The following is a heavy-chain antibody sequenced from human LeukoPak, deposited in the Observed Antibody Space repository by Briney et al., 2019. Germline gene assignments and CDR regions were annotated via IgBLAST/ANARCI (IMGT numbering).Heavy chain of an antibody. CDR2: ISGSGGST. Sequence: PGGSLRLSCAASGFTSSSYAMSWVRQAPGKGLEWVSAISGSGGSTYYADSVKGRFTISGDNSKNTLYLQMNSLRAEDTAVYYCAKVSNYYDSSGYYSRERYFDYWGQGTLVTVSS. CDR3: AKVSNYYDSSGYYSRERYFDY. D-gene: IGHD3-22*01. CDR1: GFTSSSYA. V-gene: IGHV3-23*01. J-gene: IGHJ4*02.